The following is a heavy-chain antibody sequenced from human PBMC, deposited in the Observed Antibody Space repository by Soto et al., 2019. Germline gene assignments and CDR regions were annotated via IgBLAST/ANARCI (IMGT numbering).Heavy chain of an antibody. Sequence: GGSLRLSCAASGFTFSSYAMSWVRQAPGKGLEWVSAISGSGGSTYYADSVKGLFTISRDNSKNTLYLQMNSLRAEDTAVYYCAKSRSAMVRVIDYWGQGTLVTVSS. CDR2: ISGSGGST. CDR1: GFTFSSYA. CDR3: AKSRSAMVRVIDY. D-gene: IGHD5-18*01. J-gene: IGHJ4*02. V-gene: IGHV3-23*01.